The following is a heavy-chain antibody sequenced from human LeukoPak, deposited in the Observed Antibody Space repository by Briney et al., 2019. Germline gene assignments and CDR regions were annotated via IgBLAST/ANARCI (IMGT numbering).Heavy chain of an antibody. CDR1: GGTFNSFA. D-gene: IGHD3-22*01. J-gene: IGHJ1*01. Sequence: SVKVSCKASGGTFNSFAISWVRQAPGQGLEWVGRIIPLLGTPDYAQKFQGRVTITSDKYTGTAYIELSSLRSEDTAMYYCARMKYFDSTGYSHAGYFQHWGQGTLVIVSS. V-gene: IGHV1-69*04. CDR3: ARMKYFDSTGYSHAGYFQH. CDR2: IIPLLGTP.